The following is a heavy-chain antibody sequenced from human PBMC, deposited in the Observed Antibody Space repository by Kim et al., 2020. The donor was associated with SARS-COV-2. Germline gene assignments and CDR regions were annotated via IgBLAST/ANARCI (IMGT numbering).Heavy chain of an antibody. V-gene: IGHV3-30*18. J-gene: IGHJ6*02. D-gene: IGHD2-8*01. CDR2: ISYEGSMK. CDR3: AKTSGVFAIRSLYHGLDV. Sequence: VVQAGRSLRLSCEVSGFTFNNYGMHWIRQAPGKGLEWVAFISYEGSMKYYIDSAKGRFTISRDSSRRTLYLQMNRLRPDDTAIYFCAKTSGVFAIRSLYHGLDVWGQGTKVTV. CDR1: GFTFNNYG.